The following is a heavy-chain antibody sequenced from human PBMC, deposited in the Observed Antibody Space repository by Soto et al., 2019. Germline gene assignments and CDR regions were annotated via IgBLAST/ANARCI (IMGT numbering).Heavy chain of an antibody. Sequence: PSETLSLTCTVSGASISGFYWSWIRKSAGKGLEWIGRIYATGTTDYNPSLKSRVMMSVDTSKKQFSLKLRSVTAADTAVYYCARDGTKTLRDWFDPWGRGISVTVSS. D-gene: IGHD1-1*01. CDR2: IYATGTT. CDR3: ARDGTKTLRDWFDP. CDR1: GASISGFY. V-gene: IGHV4-4*07. J-gene: IGHJ5*02.